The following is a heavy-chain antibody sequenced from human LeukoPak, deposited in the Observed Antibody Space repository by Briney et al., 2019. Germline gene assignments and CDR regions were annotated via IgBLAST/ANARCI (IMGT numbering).Heavy chain of an antibody. CDR2: ISWTSGSI. Sequence: GRSPRLSCAASGFTFDDYALHWVRQAPGRGLEWVSGISWTSGSIGYADFVKGRFTISSANAKNSLYLQMNSLSAEDTALFYCATPDYWGQGTLVTVSS. CDR3: ATPDY. V-gene: IGHV3-9*01. CDR1: GFTFDDYA. J-gene: IGHJ4*02.